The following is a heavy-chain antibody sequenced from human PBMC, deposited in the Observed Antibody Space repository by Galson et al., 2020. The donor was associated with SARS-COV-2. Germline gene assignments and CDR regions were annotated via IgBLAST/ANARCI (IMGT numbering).Heavy chain of an antibody. CDR3: ARVLRKGYDILTGYFVFDY. J-gene: IGHJ4*02. D-gene: IGHD3-9*01. V-gene: IGHV4-39*07. CDR2: IYYSGST. Sequence: SETLSLTCTVSGGSISSSSYYWGWIRQPPGKGLEWIGSIYYSGSTYYNPSLKSRVTISVDTSKNQFSLKLSSVTAADTAVYYCARVLRKGYDILTGYFVFDYWGQGTLVTVSS. CDR1: GGSISSSSYY.